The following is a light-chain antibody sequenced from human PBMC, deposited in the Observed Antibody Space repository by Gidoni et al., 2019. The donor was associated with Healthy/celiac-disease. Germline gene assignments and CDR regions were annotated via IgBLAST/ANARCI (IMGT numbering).Light chain of an antibody. CDR1: QDISNY. J-gene: IGKJ3*01. V-gene: IGKV1-33*01. Sequence: IQMTQSPSPLSASVGDRVTITCQASQDISNYLNWYQQKPGKAPKLLIYDASNLETGVPSRFSGSGSGTDFTVTISSLQPEDIATYYCQQYDNLLFTFGPGTKVDIK. CDR2: DAS. CDR3: QQYDNLLFT.